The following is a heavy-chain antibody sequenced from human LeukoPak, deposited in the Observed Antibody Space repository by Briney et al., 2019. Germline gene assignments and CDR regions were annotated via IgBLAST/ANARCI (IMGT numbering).Heavy chain of an antibody. CDR2: IYHSGST. CDR3: VRTYGDYETRANFDY. CDR1: GGSISSGGYS. D-gene: IGHD4-17*01. V-gene: IGHV4-30-2*02. J-gene: IGHJ4*02. Sequence: PSQTLSLTCAVSGGSISSGGYSWSWIRQPPGKGLEWIGYIYHSGSTYYNPSLKSRVTISVDTSKNQFSLKLNSVTAADTAVYYCVRTYGDYETRANFDYWGQGILVTVSS.